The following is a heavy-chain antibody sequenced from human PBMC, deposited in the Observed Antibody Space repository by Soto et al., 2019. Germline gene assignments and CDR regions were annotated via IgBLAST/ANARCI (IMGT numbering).Heavy chain of an antibody. CDR3: AKDSWYFDL. CDR2: IDTGGSST. D-gene: IGHD6-13*01. Sequence: GSLRLSCEASGFIFTNFWMHWVRQVPGKGLVWVSRIDTGGSSTSYADSVKGRFTISRDNAKNTVSLQMNSLRAEDTGVYYCAKDSWYFDLWSQGSLVTVSS. V-gene: IGHV3-74*01. J-gene: IGHJ4*02. CDR1: GFIFTNFW.